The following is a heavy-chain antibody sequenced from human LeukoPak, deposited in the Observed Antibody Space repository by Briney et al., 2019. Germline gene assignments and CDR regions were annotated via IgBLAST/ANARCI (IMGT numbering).Heavy chain of an antibody. D-gene: IGHD4-17*01. V-gene: IGHV3-74*01. J-gene: IGHJ3*01. CDR1: GFTFSSYW. CDR2: INSDGSST. Sequence: PGGSLRLSCAASGFTFSSYWMHWVRQAPGKGLGWVSRINSDGSSTSYADSVKGRFTISRDNAKNTLYLQMNSLRAEDTAVYYCARGGYGDLESVIRWGQGTMVTVSS. CDR3: ARGGYGDLESVIR.